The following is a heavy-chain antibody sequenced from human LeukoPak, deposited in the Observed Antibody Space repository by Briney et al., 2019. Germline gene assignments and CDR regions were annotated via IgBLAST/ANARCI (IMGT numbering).Heavy chain of an antibody. CDR1: GGSISSYY. Sequence: SETLSLTCTVSGGSISSYYWSWIRQPPGKGLEWIGYIYYSGSTNYNPSLKSRVTISVDTPKNQFSLKLSSVTAADTAVYYCAREVRAAAAGIGSRIRGAFDIWGQGTMVTVSS. CDR2: IYYSGST. V-gene: IGHV4-59*12. D-gene: IGHD6-13*01. J-gene: IGHJ3*02. CDR3: AREVRAAAAGIGSRIRGAFDI.